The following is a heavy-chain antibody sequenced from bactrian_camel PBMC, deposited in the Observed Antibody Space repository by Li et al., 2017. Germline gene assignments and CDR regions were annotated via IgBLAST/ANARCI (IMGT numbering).Heavy chain of an antibody. D-gene: IGHD1*01. CDR1: ISYD. V-gene: IGHV3S40*01. CDR3: AKCLTAEYCDMPSVT. CDR2: ISSGDGAT. J-gene: IGHJ4*01. Sequence: VQLVESGGGLVQPGGSLRLSCAASISYDMSWVRQAPGKGLEWVTGISSGDGATDYAESVKGRFTISRDNAKNSLYLQLNSLKTEDTAMYYCAKCLTAEYCDMPSVTRGQGTQVTVS.